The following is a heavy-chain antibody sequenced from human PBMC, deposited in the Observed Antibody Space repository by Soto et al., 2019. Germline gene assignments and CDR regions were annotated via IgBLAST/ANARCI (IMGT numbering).Heavy chain of an antibody. D-gene: IGHD2-15*01. V-gene: IGHV3-23*01. J-gene: IGHJ3*02. Sequence: GGSLGLSCAAPGFTFSSYAMSWVLQAPGKXLEWVSAISGSGGSTYYADSVKGRFTISRDNSKNTLYLQMNSLRAEDTAVYYCAKGYCSGGSCRSDAFDIWGQGTMVTVS. CDR1: GFTFSSYA. CDR3: AKGYCSGGSCRSDAFDI. CDR2: ISGSGGST.